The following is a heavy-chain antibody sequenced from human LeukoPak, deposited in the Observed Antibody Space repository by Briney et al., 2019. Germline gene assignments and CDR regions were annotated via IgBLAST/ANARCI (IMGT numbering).Heavy chain of an antibody. CDR3: ARGYSDSEDYFDY. V-gene: IGHV3-7*05. Sequence: GGSLRLSCAASGFTFSSYWMSWVRQAPGKGLEWVAHIKEDGSEKYYVDSVRGRFTISRDNAKNSLYLQMNSLRAEDTAVYYCARGYSDSEDYFDYWGQGTLVTVSS. J-gene: IGHJ4*02. D-gene: IGHD5-18*01. CDR1: GFTFSSYW. CDR2: IKEDGSEK.